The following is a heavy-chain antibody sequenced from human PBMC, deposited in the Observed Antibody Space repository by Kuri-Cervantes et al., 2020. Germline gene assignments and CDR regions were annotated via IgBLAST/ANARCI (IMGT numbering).Heavy chain of an antibody. Sequence: ETLSLTCAASGFTVSSNYMSWVRQAPGKGLEWVSVIYSGGSTYYADSVKGRFTISRDNAKNSLYLQMNSLRDEDTAVYYCARGSRDGYKNFLDYWGQGTLVTVSS. D-gene: IGHD5-24*01. CDR1: GFTVSSNY. CDR3: ARGSRDGYKNFLDY. V-gene: IGHV3-66*01. J-gene: IGHJ4*02. CDR2: IYSGGST.